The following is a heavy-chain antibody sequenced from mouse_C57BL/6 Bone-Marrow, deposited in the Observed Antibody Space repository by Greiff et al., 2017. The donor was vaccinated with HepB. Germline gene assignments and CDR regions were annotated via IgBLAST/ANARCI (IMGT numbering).Heavy chain of an antibody. V-gene: IGHV5-6*02. CDR1: GFTFSSYG. CDR3: TGHEGYSYYDVAGFAY. Sequence: EVMLVESGGDLVKPGGSLKLSCAASGFTFSSYGMSWVRQTPDKRLEWVATISSGGSYTYYPDSVKGRFTISRDNAKNTLYLQMSSLKSEDTAMYYCTGHEGYSYYDVAGFAYWGQGTLVTVSA. CDR2: ISSGGSYT. J-gene: IGHJ3*01. D-gene: IGHD2-12*01.